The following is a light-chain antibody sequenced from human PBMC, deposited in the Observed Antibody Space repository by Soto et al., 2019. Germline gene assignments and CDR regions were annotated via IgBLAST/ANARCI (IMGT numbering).Light chain of an antibody. CDR2: KAS. V-gene: IGKV1-5*03. CDR3: QHYGRSPIT. CDR1: QTISSW. Sequence: IQMTQSPSTLSKSVGYRVTSSGRASQTISSWLAWYQQKPGKAPKLLIYKASTLKSGVPSRFSGSGSGTEFTLTISSLQPDDFALYYCQHYGRSPITFGQGTRLEIK. J-gene: IGKJ5*01.